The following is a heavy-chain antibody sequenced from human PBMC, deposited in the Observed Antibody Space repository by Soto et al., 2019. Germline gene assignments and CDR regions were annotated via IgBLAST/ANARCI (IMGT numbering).Heavy chain of an antibody. J-gene: IGHJ4*02. D-gene: IGHD2-15*01. CDR3: ARGRRVPTYCSGGSCYSDI. V-gene: IGHV4-34*01. CDR2: INHSGST. CDR1: GGSFSGYY. Sequence: SETLALTSAVYGGSFSGYYWSWIRQPPGKGLEWIGEINHSGSTNYNPSLKSRVTISVDTSKNQFSLKLSSVTAADTAVYYCARGRRVPTYCSGGSCYSDIWGQGTLVTVSS.